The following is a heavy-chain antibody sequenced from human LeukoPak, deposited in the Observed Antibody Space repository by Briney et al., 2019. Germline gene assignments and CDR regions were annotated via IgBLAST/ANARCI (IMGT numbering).Heavy chain of an antibody. D-gene: IGHD3-3*01. CDR3: ARDNYDFWSGSPPSDMDV. J-gene: IGHJ6*02. Sequence: PGGSLRLSCAASGFTFSSYSMNWVRQAPGKGLEWVSSISSSSSYIYYADSVKGRFTISRDNAKNSLYLQMNSLRAEDTAVYYCARDNYDFWSGSPPSDMDVWGQGTTVTVSS. V-gene: IGHV3-21*01. CDR2: ISSSSSYI. CDR1: GFTFSSYS.